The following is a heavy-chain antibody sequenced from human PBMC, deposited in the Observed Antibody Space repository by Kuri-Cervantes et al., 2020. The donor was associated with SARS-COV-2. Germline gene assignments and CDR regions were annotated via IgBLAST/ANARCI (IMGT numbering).Heavy chain of an antibody. Sequence: ASVKVSCKASGYTFTSYGISWVRQAPGQGLEWMGWMNPDTGNSGYAQNFRGRVTMTRDTSTRTVYMELGSLRSEDTAVYYCAREPTRDIVVVPAAPLDYWGQGTLVTVSS. J-gene: IGHJ4*02. V-gene: IGHV1-8*02. CDR1: GYTFTSYG. CDR3: AREPTRDIVVVPAAPLDY. CDR2: MNPDTGNS. D-gene: IGHD2-2*01.